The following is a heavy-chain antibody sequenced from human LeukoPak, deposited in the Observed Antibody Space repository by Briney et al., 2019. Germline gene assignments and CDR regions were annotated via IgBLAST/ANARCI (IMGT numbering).Heavy chain of an antibody. CDR1: GYSFTGYY. CDR2: ISPNSVT. J-gene: IGHJ4*02. CDR3: ARVRLGELSSFDY. D-gene: IGHD3-16*02. Sequence: ASVKVSCKASGYSFTGYYLHWVRQAPGQGLEWMGRISPNSVTRYAQKFQDRVTMTRDTSISTAYMELSRLRSDDTAVYYCARVRLGELSSFDYWGQGTLVTVSS. V-gene: IGHV1-2*06.